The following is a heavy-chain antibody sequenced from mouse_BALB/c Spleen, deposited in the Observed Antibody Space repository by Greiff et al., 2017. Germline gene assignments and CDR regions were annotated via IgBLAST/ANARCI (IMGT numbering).Heavy chain of an antibody. V-gene: IGHV5-4*02. Sequence: DVHLVESGGGLVKPGGSLKLSCAASGFTFSDYYMYWVRQTPEKRLEWVATISDGGSYTYYPDSVKGRFTISRDNAKNNLYLQMSSLKSEDTAMYYCARAITTASRGAMDYWGQGTSVTVSS. CDR2: ISDGGSYT. CDR3: ARAITTASRGAMDY. CDR1: GFTFSDYY. J-gene: IGHJ4*01. D-gene: IGHD1-1*01.